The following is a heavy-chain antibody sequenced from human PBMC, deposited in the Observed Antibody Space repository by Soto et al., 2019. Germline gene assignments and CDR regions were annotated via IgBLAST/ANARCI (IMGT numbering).Heavy chain of an antibody. D-gene: IGHD3-22*01. V-gene: IGHV3-30*04. CDR3: AKGNSDYYDGPDAFDI. CDR2: ISYDGSNK. J-gene: IGHJ3*02. CDR1: GFTFGDYA. Sequence: GGSLRLSCTASGFTFGDYAMSWFRQAPGKGLEWVAVISYDGSNKYYADPVKGRFTISRDNSKNTLYLQMNSLRAEDTAVYYCAKGNSDYYDGPDAFDIWGQGTMVTVSS.